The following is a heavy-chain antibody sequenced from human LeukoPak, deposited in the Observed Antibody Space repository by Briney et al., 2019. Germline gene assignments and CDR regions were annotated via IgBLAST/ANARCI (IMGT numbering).Heavy chain of an antibody. CDR3: ARDQIGDSWFGESLDAFDI. Sequence: ASVKVSCKASGYTFTSYYMHWVRQAPGQGLEWMGIINPSGGSTSYAQKFQGRVTMTGDTSTSTVYMELSSLRSEDTAVYYCARDQIGDSWFGESLDAFDIWGQGTMVTVSS. CDR2: INPSGGST. J-gene: IGHJ3*02. D-gene: IGHD3-10*01. V-gene: IGHV1-46*01. CDR1: GYTFTSYY.